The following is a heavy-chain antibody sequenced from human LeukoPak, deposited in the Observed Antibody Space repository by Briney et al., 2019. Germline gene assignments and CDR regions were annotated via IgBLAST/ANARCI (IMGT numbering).Heavy chain of an antibody. CDR1: GGSITSDTYY. D-gene: IGHD3-3*01. CDR2: ILHSGST. V-gene: IGHV4-30-2*01. Sequence: SETLSLTCDVSGGSITSDTYYWSWIRQPPGKGLEWIGYILHSGSTYNNPSLKSRVTISVDTSKSQYSLKLSSVTAADAAVYYWARTRDFWSGFFDYWGQGTLVTVSS. CDR3: ARTRDFWSGFFDY. J-gene: IGHJ4*02.